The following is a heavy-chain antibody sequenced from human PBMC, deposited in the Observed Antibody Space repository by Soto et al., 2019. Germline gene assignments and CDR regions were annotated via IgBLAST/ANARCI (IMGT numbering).Heavy chain of an antibody. CDR3: ARRERAAGTDWWFDP. J-gene: IGHJ5*02. CDR2: IYYSGST. Sequence: QLQLQESGPGLVKPSETLSLTCTVSGGSISSSSFHWGWIRQPPGKGLEWIGSIYYSGSTYYSPSLKSRVPISVYTSKNQFSRKLSSVTAADTAVYYCARRERAAGTDWWFDPWGQGTLVTVSS. D-gene: IGHD6-13*01. V-gene: IGHV4-39*01. CDR1: GGSISSSSFH.